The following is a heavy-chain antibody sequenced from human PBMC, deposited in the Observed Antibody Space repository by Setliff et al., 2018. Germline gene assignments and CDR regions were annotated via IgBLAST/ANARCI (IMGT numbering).Heavy chain of an antibody. V-gene: IGHV1-3*03. Sequence: GASVKVSCKASGYSFTLYAMHWMRQAPGQRLEWMGWMNIDNGKTEYSQEFQDRVTFTRDTFAETAYMELRSLTSDDMAVYYCARWRSSSPDDFWGQGTLVTVSS. CDR2: MNIDNGKT. CDR3: ARWRSSSPDDF. D-gene: IGHD6-6*01. CDR1: GYSFTLYA. J-gene: IGHJ4*02.